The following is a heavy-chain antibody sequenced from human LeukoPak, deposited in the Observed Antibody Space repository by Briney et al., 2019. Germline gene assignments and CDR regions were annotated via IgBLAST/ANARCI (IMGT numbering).Heavy chain of an antibody. CDR2: IWYDGSNK. CDR1: GFTFSSYG. D-gene: IGHD3-22*01. CDR3: ARGPREYYYDSSGYSYYFDY. J-gene: IGHJ4*02. V-gene: IGHV3-33*01. Sequence: GGSLRLSCAASGFTFSSYGMHWVRQAPGKGLEWVAVIWYDGSNKYYADSVKGRFTISRDNSKNTLCLQMNSLRAEDTAVYYCARGPREYYYDSSGYSYYFDYWGQGTLVTVSS.